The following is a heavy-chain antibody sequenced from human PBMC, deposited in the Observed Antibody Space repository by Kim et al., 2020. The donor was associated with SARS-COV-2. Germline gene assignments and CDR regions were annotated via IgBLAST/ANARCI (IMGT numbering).Heavy chain of an antibody. V-gene: IGHV3-15*01. Sequence: GGSLRLSCAASGFTFSNAWMSWVRQAPGKGLEWVGRIKSKTDGGTTDYAAPVKGRFTISRDDSKNTLYLQMNSLKTEDTAVYYCTTEGGSSWSPFHFDYWGQGTLVTVSS. CDR2: IKSKTDGGTT. D-gene: IGHD6-13*01. CDR1: GFTFSNAW. J-gene: IGHJ4*02. CDR3: TTEGGSSWSPFHFDY.